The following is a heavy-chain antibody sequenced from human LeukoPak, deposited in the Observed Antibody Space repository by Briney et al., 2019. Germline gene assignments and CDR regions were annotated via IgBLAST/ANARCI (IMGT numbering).Heavy chain of an antibody. D-gene: IGHD3-10*01. V-gene: IGHV3-7*04. CDR2: INLDGSEK. Sequence: TGGSLRLSCAASGFTFSNFWMSWGRQAPGKGLEWVANINLDGSEKYYVDSVKGRFTISRDNAKNSLYLQMNSLRAEDTAVFYCARGTRGEYWGQGTLVTVSS. J-gene: IGHJ4*02. CDR3: ARGTRGEY. CDR1: GFTFSNFW.